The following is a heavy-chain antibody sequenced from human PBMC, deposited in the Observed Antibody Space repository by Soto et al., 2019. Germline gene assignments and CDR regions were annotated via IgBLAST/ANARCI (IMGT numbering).Heavy chain of an antibody. J-gene: IGHJ4*02. CDR2: IIPIFGTA. Sequence: GASVKVSCKASGGTFSSYAISWVRQAPGQGLEWMGGIIPIFGTANYAQKFQGRVTITADESTSTAYMELSSLRSEDTAVYYCARDRCYYDSSGYCTFDYWGQGTLVPVYS. V-gene: IGHV1-69*13. CDR3: ARDRCYYDSSGYCTFDY. D-gene: IGHD3-22*01. CDR1: GGTFSSYA.